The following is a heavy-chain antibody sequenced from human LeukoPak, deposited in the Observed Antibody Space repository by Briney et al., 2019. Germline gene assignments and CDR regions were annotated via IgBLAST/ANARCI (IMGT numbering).Heavy chain of an antibody. CDR2: ISGSGGST. CDR1: GFTFSSYA. J-gene: IGHJ2*01. Sequence: GSLRLSCAASGFTFSSYAMSWVRQAPGEWLEWVSAISGSGGSTYYADSVKGRFTISRDNSKNTLYLQLNSLRAEDTAVYYCAKGGSKGPLRGSSWKIVWYFDIWGRGTLVTVSS. V-gene: IGHV3-23*01. CDR3: AKGGSKGPLRGSSWKIVWYFDI. D-gene: IGHD6-13*01.